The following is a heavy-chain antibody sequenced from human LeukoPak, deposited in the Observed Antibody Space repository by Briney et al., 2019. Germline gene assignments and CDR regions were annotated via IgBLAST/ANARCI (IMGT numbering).Heavy chain of an antibody. CDR1: GFTVSSNY. Sequence: GGSLRLSRAASGFTVSSNYMSWVRQAPGKGLEWVAALYGTTTHYADSVKGRFTISRDDSENTLYLQVNSLRAEDTALYYCARRYCGGNNCPTGHAFDIWGQGTMATVSS. CDR3: ARRYCGGNNCPTGHAFDI. V-gene: IGHV3-53*01. J-gene: IGHJ3*02. CDR2: LYGTTT. D-gene: IGHD2-21*01.